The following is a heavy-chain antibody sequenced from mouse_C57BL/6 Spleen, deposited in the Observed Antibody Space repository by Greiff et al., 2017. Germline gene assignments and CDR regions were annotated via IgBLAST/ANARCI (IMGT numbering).Heavy chain of an antibody. V-gene: IGHV14-3*01. CDR2: IDPANGDT. CDR1: GFNIKNTY. Sequence: VQLQQSVAELVRPGASVKLSCTASGFNIKNTYMHWVKQRPEQGLEWIGRIDPANGDTKYDPKFQGKATITADTSSNTAYLQLSSLTSEDTAIYYCARNPYSFYYAMDYWGQGTSVTVSS. J-gene: IGHJ4*01. D-gene: IGHD2-12*01. CDR3: ARNPYSFYYAMDY.